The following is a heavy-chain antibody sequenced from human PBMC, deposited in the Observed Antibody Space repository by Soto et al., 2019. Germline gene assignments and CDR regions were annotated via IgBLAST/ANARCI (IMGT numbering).Heavy chain of an antibody. J-gene: IGHJ3*02. CDR3: AKDFRLSRSGYYGDAFDI. Sequence: PGGSLRLSCAASGFTFSSYAMSWVRQAPGKGLEWVSAISGSGGSTYYADSVKGRFTISRDNSKNTLYLQMNSLRAEDTAVYYCAKDFRLSRSGYYGDAFDIWGQETMVTVSS. CDR1: GFTFSSYA. D-gene: IGHD3-3*01. CDR2: ISGSGGST. V-gene: IGHV3-23*01.